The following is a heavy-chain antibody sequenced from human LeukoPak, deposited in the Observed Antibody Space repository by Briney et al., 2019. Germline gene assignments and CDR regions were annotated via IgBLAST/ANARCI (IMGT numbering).Heavy chain of an antibody. CDR1: GGSISSSSHY. Sequence: SETLSLTCTVSGGSISSSSHYWGWIRQPPGKGPEWIGSINYSGSPYYNPSLKSRVTISVDTSKNQLSLKLSSVTAADTTVYYCARQDSSGYYDYYFDYWGQGTLVTVSS. J-gene: IGHJ4*02. CDR2: INYSGSP. CDR3: ARQDSSGYYDYYFDY. D-gene: IGHD3-22*01. V-gene: IGHV4-39*01.